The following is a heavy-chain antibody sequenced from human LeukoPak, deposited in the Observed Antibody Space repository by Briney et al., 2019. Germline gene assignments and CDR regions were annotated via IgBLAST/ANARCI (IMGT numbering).Heavy chain of an antibody. D-gene: IGHD3-10*01. CDR3: AKDGGGGFGELPFDY. Sequence: PGRSLRLSCAASGFTFDDYAMHWVRQAPGKGLEWVSGISWNSGSIAYADSVKGRFTISRDNAKNSLYLQMNSLRAEDTALYYCAKDGGGGFGELPFDYWGQGTLVTVSS. CDR2: ISWNSGSI. CDR1: GFTFDDYA. J-gene: IGHJ4*02. V-gene: IGHV3-9*01.